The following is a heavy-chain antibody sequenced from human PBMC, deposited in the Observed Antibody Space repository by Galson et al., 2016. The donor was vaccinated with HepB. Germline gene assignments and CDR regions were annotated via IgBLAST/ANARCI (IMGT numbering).Heavy chain of an antibody. CDR3: ARVAGGGQRGAIDI. CDR1: GFTFSSNW. J-gene: IGHJ3*02. V-gene: IGHV3-20*04. D-gene: IGHD6-19*01. Sequence: SLRLSCAASGFTFSSNWMNWVRQTPGKGLEWVSGIHWNGESESYGDSVRGRFTISRDNSRNSVSLQLNSLRAEDTALYYCARVAGGGQRGAIDIWGQGTMVIVSS. CDR2: IHWNGESE.